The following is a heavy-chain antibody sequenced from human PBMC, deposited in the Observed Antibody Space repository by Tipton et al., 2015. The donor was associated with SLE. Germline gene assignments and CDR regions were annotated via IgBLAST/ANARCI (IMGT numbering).Heavy chain of an antibody. CDR2: ISSSGSTI. J-gene: IGHJ4*02. D-gene: IGHD4-11*01. CDR3: ARALLDYTPDY. V-gene: IGHV3-48*03. Sequence: SLRLSCAASGFTFSSYAVSWVRQAPGKGLEWVSYISSSGSTIYYADSVKGRFTISRDNAKNSLYLQMNSLRAEDTAVYYCARALLDYTPDYWGQGTLVTVSS. CDR1: GFTFSSYA.